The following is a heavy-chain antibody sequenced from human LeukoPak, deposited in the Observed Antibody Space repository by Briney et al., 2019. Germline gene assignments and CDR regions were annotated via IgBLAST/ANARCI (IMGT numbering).Heavy chain of an antibody. CDR3: ARDRGGRWLQDAFDI. D-gene: IGHD5-24*01. V-gene: IGHV3-33*01. J-gene: IGHJ3*02. CDR2: IWYDGSNK. Sequence: GGSLRLSCAASGFTFSSYGMHWVRQAPGKGLEWVAVIWYDGSNKYYADSVKGRFTISRDNSKNTLYLQMNSLRAEDTAVYYCARDRGGRWLQDAFDIWGQGTMVTVSS. CDR1: GFTFSSYG.